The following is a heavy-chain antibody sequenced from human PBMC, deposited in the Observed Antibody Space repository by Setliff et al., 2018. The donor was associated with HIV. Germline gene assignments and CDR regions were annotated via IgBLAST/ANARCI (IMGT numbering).Heavy chain of an antibody. CDR3: ASSFAGDPFDY. V-gene: IGHV3-53*04. CDR1: GFTFSSYA. CDR2: IYSGGST. Sequence: GGSLRLSCAASGFTFSSYAMSWVRQAPGKGLEWVSVIYSGGSTYYADSVKGRFTISRHNSKNTLYLQMNSLRAEDTAVYYCASSFAGDPFDYWGQGTLVTVSS. D-gene: IGHD7-27*01. J-gene: IGHJ4*02.